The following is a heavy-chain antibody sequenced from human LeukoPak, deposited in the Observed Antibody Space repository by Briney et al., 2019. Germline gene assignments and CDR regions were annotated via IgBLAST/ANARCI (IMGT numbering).Heavy chain of an antibody. Sequence: SQTRSLTCTVSGGSISSYYWSWIRQHPGKGLVWIGYIHYSGSTNYNPSLKSRVTISVDTSKNQFSLKLSSVTAADPAMYYCARDRVSWHYFDYWGQGPGLTVSS. J-gene: IGHJ4*02. CDR1: GGSISSYY. D-gene: IGHD5/OR15-5a*01. CDR3: ARDRVSWHYFDY. V-gene: IGHV4-59*01. CDR2: IHYSGST.